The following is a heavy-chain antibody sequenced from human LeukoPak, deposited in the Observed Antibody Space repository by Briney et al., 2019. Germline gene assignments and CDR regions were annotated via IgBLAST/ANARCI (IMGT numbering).Heavy chain of an antibody. Sequence: PSETLSLTCTVSGGSISSYYWSWIRQPPGEGLEWIGYIYYSGSPNYNPSLKSRVTISLDTSKNQFSLKLSSVTAADTAVYYCARGVHSSSWFETYYYYGMDVWGQGTTVTVSS. D-gene: IGHD6-13*01. V-gene: IGHV4-59*01. CDR1: GGSISSYY. J-gene: IGHJ6*02. CDR3: ARGVHSSSWFETYYYYGMDV. CDR2: IYYSGSP.